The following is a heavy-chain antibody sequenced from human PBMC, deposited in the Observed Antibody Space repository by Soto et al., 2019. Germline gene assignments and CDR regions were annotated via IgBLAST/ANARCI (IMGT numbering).Heavy chain of an antibody. D-gene: IGHD6-13*01. Sequence: GGSLRLSCSASGFTFSSSAMAWVRRAPGKGLEWVAGISGSGTSTFYAESVKGRFIISRDNSNNTLNLQLSRLRAEDTAVYYCAKEGSSWHYYGIDVWGQGTTVTVSS. CDR1: GFTFSSSA. V-gene: IGHV3-23*01. J-gene: IGHJ6*02. CDR3: AKEGSSWHYYGIDV. CDR2: ISGSGTST.